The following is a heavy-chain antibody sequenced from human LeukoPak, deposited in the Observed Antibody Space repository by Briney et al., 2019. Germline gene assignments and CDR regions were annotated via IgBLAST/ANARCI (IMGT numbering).Heavy chain of an antibody. D-gene: IGHD1-1*01. CDR2: ICYDGSNK. CDR3: ARDQGTSTTAPKRKGRFDP. J-gene: IGHJ5*02. V-gene: IGHV3-33*01. CDR1: GFTFSNHG. Sequence: GRTLRLSCAASGFTFSNHGMHWVRHAPGKGLEWVVLICYDGSNKEYAESVKVRFTISRDNSKNTLYLQMNSLRDEDTAVYYCARDQGTSTTAPKRKGRFDPWGQGTLVTVSS.